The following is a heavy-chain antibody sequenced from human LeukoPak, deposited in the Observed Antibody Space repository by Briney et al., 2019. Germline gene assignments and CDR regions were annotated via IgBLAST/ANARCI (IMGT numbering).Heavy chain of an antibody. V-gene: IGHV1-46*01. CDR1: GYTFTSYY. J-gene: IGHJ4*02. Sequence: ASVKVSCKASGYTFTSYYMHWVRQAPGQGLEWMGIINPSGGSTSYAQKFQGRVTMTRDTSISTAYMELSRLRSDDTAVYYCARDLGPGYCSGGTCYSDCWGQGTLVTVSS. CDR3: ARDLGPGYCSGGTCYSDC. D-gene: IGHD2-15*01. CDR2: INPSGGST.